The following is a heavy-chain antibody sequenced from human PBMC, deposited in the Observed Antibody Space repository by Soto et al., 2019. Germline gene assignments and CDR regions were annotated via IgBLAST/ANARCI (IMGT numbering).Heavy chain of an antibody. CDR3: ARGGPAFGVVTSVVY. V-gene: IGHV4-30-4*01. J-gene: IGHJ4*02. CDR2: IYDGGST. CDR1: GGSISSGDYY. D-gene: IGHD3-3*01. Sequence: SETLSLTCTVSGGSISSGDYYWSWIRQSPGRGLEWIGHIYDGGSTYSNPSLRSRVTISVDTSKTQFSLDLSSVTAADTAVYYCARGGPAFGVVTSVVYWGQGTLVTVSS.